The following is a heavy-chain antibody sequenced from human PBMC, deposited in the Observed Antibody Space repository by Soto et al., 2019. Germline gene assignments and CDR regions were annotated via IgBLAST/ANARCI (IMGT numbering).Heavy chain of an antibody. Sequence: PGGSLRLSCAVSGITLSSYAMTWVRQAPEKGLEWVSAISGSGGSTYYADSVKGRFTISRDNSKNTLYLQMNSLRAEDTAVYYCAKDNHGMDVWGQGTTVTVSS. CDR1: GITLSSYA. V-gene: IGHV3-23*01. J-gene: IGHJ6*02. CDR3: AKDNHGMDV. CDR2: ISGSGGST.